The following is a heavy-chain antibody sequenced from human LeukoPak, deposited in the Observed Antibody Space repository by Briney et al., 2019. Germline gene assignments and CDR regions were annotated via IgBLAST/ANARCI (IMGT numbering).Heavy chain of an antibody. V-gene: IGHV3-66*01. Sequence: GGSLRLSRAASGFTVSSNYMSWVRQAPGKGLEWVSVIYSGGSTYYADSVKGRFTISRDNSKNTLYLQMNSLRAEDTAVYYCARVLNWGFAFDIWGQGTMVTVSS. J-gene: IGHJ3*02. D-gene: IGHD7-27*01. CDR3: ARVLNWGFAFDI. CDR2: IYSGGST. CDR1: GFTVSSNY.